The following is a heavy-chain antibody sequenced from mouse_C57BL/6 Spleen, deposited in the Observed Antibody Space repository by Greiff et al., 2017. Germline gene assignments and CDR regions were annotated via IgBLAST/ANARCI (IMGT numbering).Heavy chain of an antibody. CDR3: ARPDYGSSYGYCDV. CDR1: GFTFSDSG. Sequence: EVQLVESGGGLVKPGGSLKLSCAASGFTFSDSGMHWVRQAPEKGLEWVAYISSGSSTLYSADPVKGRFTISRDNAKNTLFLQMTSLRSEDTAMXYCARPDYGSSYGYCDVWGTGTTVTVSS. J-gene: IGHJ1*03. D-gene: IGHD1-1*01. CDR2: ISSGSSTL. V-gene: IGHV5-17*01.